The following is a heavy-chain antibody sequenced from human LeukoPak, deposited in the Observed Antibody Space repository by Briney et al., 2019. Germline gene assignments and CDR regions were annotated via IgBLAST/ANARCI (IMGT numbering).Heavy chain of an antibody. CDR2: ISSSSNFI. CDR3: ARGPPPTGYLDY. CDR1: GFTFNTYS. J-gene: IGHJ4*02. D-gene: IGHD1-14*01. V-gene: IGHV3-21*01. Sequence: GGSLRLSCAASGFTFNTYSINWVRQAPGKGLEWVSSISSSSNFIYYADSVKGRFTISRDNAKNSVYLQMNSLRVDDTAMYYCARGPPPTGYLDYWGQGTLVTVSS.